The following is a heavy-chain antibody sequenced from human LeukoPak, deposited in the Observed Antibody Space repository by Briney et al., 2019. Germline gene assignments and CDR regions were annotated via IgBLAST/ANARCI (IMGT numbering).Heavy chain of an antibody. Sequence: SETLSLTCSVSGDSTNSGNYYWSWIRQPPGKGLEWIGNIYYSTNTYYNPSLLGRVSIPIDTSRNQFSLKLSSVTAADTAVYYCARGIVPYKKNDILPSRRGANWFDPWGQGTLVTVSS. CDR2: IYYSTNT. D-gene: IGHD3-9*01. V-gene: IGHV4-39*01. CDR1: GDSTNSGNYY. J-gene: IGHJ5*02. CDR3: ARGIVPYKKNDILPSRRGANWFDP.